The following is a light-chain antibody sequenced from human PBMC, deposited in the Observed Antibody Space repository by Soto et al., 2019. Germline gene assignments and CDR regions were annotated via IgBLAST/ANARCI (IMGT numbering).Light chain of an antibody. J-gene: IGKJ1*01. V-gene: IGKV1-5*01. CDR3: QQYNSYSWT. Sequence: DIQLTQCPSLLSASEGDRVTITCRASHDISTYLAWYQQKPGKAPKLLIYDASSLESGVPSRFSGSGSGTEFTLTISSLQPDDFATYYCQQYNSYSWTFGQGTMADVK. CDR1: HDISTY. CDR2: DAS.